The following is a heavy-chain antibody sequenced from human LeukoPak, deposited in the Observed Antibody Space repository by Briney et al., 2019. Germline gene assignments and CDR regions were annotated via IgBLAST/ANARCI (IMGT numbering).Heavy chain of an antibody. V-gene: IGHV4-59*12. CDR2: IYDNGYT. D-gene: IGHD1-26*01. CDR3: ARRAWSQWVFDF. J-gene: IGHJ4*02. Sequence: PSETLSLTCAVSGGSISNYYWSWIRQAPGKGLELIGAIYDNGYTNYNPSFKSRVIISVDTSKNQFSLTVSSVTAADTAVYHCARRAWSQWVFDFWGQGTQVTVSS. CDR1: GGSISNYY.